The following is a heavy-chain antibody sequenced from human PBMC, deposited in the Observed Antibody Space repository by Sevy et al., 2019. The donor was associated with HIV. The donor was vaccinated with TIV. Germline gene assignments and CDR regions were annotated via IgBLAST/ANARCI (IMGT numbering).Heavy chain of an antibody. CDR2: ISGNGGYT. V-gene: IGHV3-23*01. Sequence: GGSLRLSCAASGFTFSSYAMSWVRQAPGKGLEWVSVISGNGGYTYYADSVKGRFTISRDTSKNTLYLQMNSLRAEDMAVYYCAKSSTSSSEVGYFDYRGQGTLVTVSS. D-gene: IGHD2-2*01. J-gene: IGHJ4*02. CDR1: GFTFSSYA. CDR3: AKSSTSSSEVGYFDY.